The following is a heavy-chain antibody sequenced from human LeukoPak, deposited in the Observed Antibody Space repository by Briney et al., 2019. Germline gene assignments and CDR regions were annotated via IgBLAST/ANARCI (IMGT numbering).Heavy chain of an antibody. D-gene: IGHD2-2*01. CDR3: AKDRGLLVEY. CDR2: ISDSSSST. CDR1: GFTFTSYA. V-gene: IGHV3-23*01. Sequence: GGSLRLSCAASGFTFTSYAMSWVRQAPGKGLEWVSTISDSSSSTFYADSVKGRFTMSRDSSKNTLYMQMNSLRVEDTAVYYCAKDRGLLVEYWGQGTLVTVSS. J-gene: IGHJ4*02.